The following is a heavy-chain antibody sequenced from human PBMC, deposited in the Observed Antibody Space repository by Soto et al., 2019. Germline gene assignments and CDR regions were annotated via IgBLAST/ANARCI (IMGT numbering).Heavy chain of an antibody. J-gene: IGHJ4*02. D-gene: IGHD2-8*01. CDR3: ARDNVYYYF. CDR1: GYTFSSYS. CDR2: ISTTSGNT. Sequence: QIRMVQSGAEVKQPGASVKISCKTSGYTFSSYSINCVRQAPGQGLEWMAWISTTSGNTHYAERVQGRVTVSLDKSARTAFMEMWGLTCEDTAVYFCARDNVYYYFWCEGTLVTVSS. V-gene: IGHV1-18*01.